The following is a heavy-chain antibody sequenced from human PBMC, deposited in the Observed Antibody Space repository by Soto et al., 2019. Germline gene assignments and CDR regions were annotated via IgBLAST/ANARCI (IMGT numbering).Heavy chain of an antibody. CDR1: GFTFDDYA. CDR3: AKDKGPSSSLDY. V-gene: IGHV3-9*01. CDR2: ISWNRGSI. Sequence: EVQLVESGGGLVQPGRSLRLSCAASGFTFDDYAMHWVRQAPGKGLEWVSGISWNRGSIGYADSVKGRVTISRDNAKNSLYLQMNSLRAEEADLYYCAKDKGPSSSLDYWGQGTLVAVSS. J-gene: IGHJ4*02. D-gene: IGHD6-6*01.